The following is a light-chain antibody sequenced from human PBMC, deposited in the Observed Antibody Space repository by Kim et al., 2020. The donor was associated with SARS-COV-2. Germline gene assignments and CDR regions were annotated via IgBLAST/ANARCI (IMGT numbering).Light chain of an antibody. Sequence: TISSTGTSSDVGGYNYVSWYQQHPGKAPKLMIYDVSNRPSGVSNRFSGSKSGNTASLTISGLQAEDEADYYCSSYTSSSTPYVFGTGTKVTVL. CDR1: SSDVGGYNY. J-gene: IGLJ1*01. CDR3: SSYTSSSTPYV. CDR2: DVS. V-gene: IGLV2-14*03.